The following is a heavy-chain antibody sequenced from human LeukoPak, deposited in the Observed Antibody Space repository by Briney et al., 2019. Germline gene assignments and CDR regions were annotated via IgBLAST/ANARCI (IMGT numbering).Heavy chain of an antibody. J-gene: IGHJ4*02. CDR2: IYYSGST. V-gene: IGHV4-59*01. CDR3: ARAGSGGSSDS. D-gene: IGHD6-19*01. Sequence: PSETLSLTCTVSGDSISSYYWTWIRQPPGKGLEWIGYIYYSGSTNYNPSLRSRVTISVDTSKNQLSLRLSSVTAADTAVYYCARAGSGGSSDSWGQGTLVTVSS. CDR1: GDSISSYY.